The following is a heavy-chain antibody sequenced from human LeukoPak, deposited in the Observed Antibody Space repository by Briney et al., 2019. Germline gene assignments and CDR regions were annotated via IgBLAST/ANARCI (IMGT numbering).Heavy chain of an antibody. J-gene: IGHJ4*02. Sequence: PSETLSLTCTVSGGSISSSSYYWGWIRQPPGKGLEWIGSIYYSGSTYYNPSLKSRVTISVDTSKNQFSLKLSSVTAADTAVYYCARDIATTTITVISPTFDYWGQGTLVTVSS. CDR2: IYYSGST. V-gene: IGHV4-39*07. CDR3: ARDIATTTITVISPTFDY. CDR1: GGSISSSSYY. D-gene: IGHD1-1*01.